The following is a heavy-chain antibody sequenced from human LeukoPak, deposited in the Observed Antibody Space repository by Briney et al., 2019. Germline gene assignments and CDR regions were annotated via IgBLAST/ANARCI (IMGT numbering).Heavy chain of an antibody. V-gene: IGHV3-23*01. D-gene: IGHD2-2*01. CDR1: GFTFSNYA. CDR3: AKGNEGYCSSTSCFYYFDF. Sequence: GGSLRLSCAASGFTFSNYAMTWVRQAPGKGLEWVSLISGSGGSTYYADSVKGRFTISRDKSKNTVYLQMDSLRAEDTAVYYCAKGNEGYCSSTSCFYYFDFWGQGTLVTVSS. J-gene: IGHJ4*02. CDR2: ISGSGGST.